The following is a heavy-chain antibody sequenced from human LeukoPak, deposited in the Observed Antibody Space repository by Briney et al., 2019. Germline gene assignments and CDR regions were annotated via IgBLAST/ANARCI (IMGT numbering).Heavy chain of an antibody. D-gene: IGHD2-8*01. Sequence: GGSLRLSCAASGFTFSGYAMNWVRQAPGRWLEWVSGFSGSGGTTYYADSVKGRFTISRDNSKNTLYLQMNSLRAEDTAVYYCANGNRCTSPNCLGYFYFYMDVRGKGTKVTVSS. CDR1: GFTFSGYA. CDR2: FSGSGGTT. J-gene: IGHJ6*03. V-gene: IGHV3-23*01. CDR3: ANGNRCTSPNCLGYFYFYMDV.